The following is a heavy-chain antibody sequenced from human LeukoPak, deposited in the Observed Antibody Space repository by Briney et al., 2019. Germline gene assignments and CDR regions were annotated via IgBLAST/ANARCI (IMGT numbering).Heavy chain of an antibody. V-gene: IGHV3-30*18. D-gene: IGHD5-24*01. J-gene: IGHJ4*02. CDR3: AKDLDGYADY. Sequence: GGSLRLSCAASGFTFSSYGMHWVRQAPGKGLEWVAVISYDGSNKYYADSVKGRFTISRDNSKNTLYLQMNSLRAGDTAVYYCAKDLDGYADYWGQGTLVTVSS. CDR2: ISYDGSNK. CDR1: GFTFSSYG.